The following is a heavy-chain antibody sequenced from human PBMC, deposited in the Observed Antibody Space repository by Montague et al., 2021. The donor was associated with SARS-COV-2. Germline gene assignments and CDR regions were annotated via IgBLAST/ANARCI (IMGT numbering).Heavy chain of an antibody. CDR2: VSDSGS. CDR1: GGSNSRYY. Sequence: SETLSLTCTVSGGSNSRYYWSWIRQPPGKGLEWIGYVSDSGSDYNPSLKSRVPISVETSKKLLSLSLSSVTAADTAIYYCARHRKDYDILTGYSTSFYYDMDVWGQGTTVTVSS. V-gene: IGHV4-59*08. D-gene: IGHD3-9*01. CDR3: ARHRKDYDILTGYSTSFYYDMDV. J-gene: IGHJ6*02.